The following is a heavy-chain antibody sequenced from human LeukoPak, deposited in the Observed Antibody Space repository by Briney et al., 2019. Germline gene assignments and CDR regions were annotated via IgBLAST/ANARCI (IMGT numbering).Heavy chain of an antibody. CDR3: ASHYDSSGQFDC. D-gene: IGHD3-22*01. CDR1: GFTFSSYS. Sequence: GGSLRLSCAASGFTFSSYSMNWVRQAPGKGLEWVSSISSSSSYIYYADSVKGRFTISRDNAKNSLYLQMNSLRAEDTAVYYCASHYDSSGQFDCWGQGTLVTVSS. CDR2: ISSSSSYI. J-gene: IGHJ4*02. V-gene: IGHV3-21*01.